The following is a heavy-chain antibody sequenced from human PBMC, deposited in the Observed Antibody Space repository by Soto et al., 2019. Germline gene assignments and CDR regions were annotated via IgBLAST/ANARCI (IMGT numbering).Heavy chain of an antibody. J-gene: IGHJ3*01. V-gene: IGHV3-33*03. CDR3: VRGATTTGWFDAFDL. Sequence: QVQLLESGGGVVQSGTSLRLSCVASGFTLSSHGMHWVRQAPGKGLEWVSFIWDDGRDKYYADSVEGRFLISRDNSKNTMTLQVKTLRPEDTALYYCVRGATTTGWFDAFDLWGRGTMVPVSS. D-gene: IGHD6-19*01. CDR1: GFTLSSHG. CDR2: IWDDGRDK.